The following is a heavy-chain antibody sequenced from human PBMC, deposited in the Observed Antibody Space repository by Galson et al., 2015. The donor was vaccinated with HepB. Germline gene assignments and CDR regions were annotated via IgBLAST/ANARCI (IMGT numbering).Heavy chain of an antibody. J-gene: IGHJ6*02. CDR2: TYYRARWHS. CDR1: GDSVSNSNAA. CDR3: GRVSGTIYYYGLDV. V-gene: IGHV6-1*01. Sequence: CAISGDSVSNSNAAWNWIRQSPSRGLEWLGRTYYRARWHSDYAPAVRSRITINPDTSKNQFSLQLNSVTPDDSAVYYCGRVSGTIYYYGLDVWGQGTTVTVSS. D-gene: IGHD1/OR15-1a*01.